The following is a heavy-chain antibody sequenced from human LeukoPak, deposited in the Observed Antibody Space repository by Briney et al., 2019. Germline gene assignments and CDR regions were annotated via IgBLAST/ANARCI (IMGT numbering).Heavy chain of an antibody. J-gene: IGHJ6*03. CDR3: ARDRGSGSFSYYYMDV. CDR1: GYTFTSYG. D-gene: IGHD3-10*01. CDR2: INPNSGGT. V-gene: IGHV1-2*02. Sequence: ASVKVSCKASGYTFTSYGISWVRQAPGQGLEWMGWINPNSGGTNYAQKFQGRVTMTRDTSISTAYMELSRLRSDDTAVYYCARDRGSGSFSYYYMDVWGKGTTVTVSS.